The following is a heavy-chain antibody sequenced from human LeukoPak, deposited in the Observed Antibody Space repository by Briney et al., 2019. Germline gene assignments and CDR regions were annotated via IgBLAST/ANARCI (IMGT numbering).Heavy chain of an antibody. CDR3: ASGRTDIVVVPATLRNYYFDY. CDR2: IMPISGTA. CDR1: GGTFSSYD. V-gene: IGHV1-69*06. Sequence: SVKVSCKASGGTFSSYDISWVRQAPGQGLEWMGGIMPISGTANHAQKFQGRVTITADKPTNTAYMELSSLRSEDTAVHYCASGRTDIVVVPATLRNYYFDYWGQGTLVTVSS. J-gene: IGHJ4*02. D-gene: IGHD2-2*01.